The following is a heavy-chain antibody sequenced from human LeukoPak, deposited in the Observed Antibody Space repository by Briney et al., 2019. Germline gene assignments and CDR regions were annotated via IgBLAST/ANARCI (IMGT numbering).Heavy chain of an antibody. CDR3: AHREYFDWSDFFAY. V-gene: IGHV3-23*01. Sequence: GGSLRLSCAASGFTFSSYAMSWVRQAPGRGLEWVSSISGSGGSTYYADSVKGRFTISRDNSKNTLFLQMNSLRAEDTAVYYCAHREYFDWSDFFAYWGQGTLVTVSS. J-gene: IGHJ4*02. CDR2: ISGSGGST. CDR1: GFTFSSYA. D-gene: IGHD3-9*01.